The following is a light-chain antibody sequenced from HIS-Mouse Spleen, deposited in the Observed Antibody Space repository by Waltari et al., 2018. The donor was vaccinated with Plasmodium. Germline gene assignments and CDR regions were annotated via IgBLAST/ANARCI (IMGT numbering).Light chain of an antibody. Sequence: QSALTQPPSASGSPGQSVTISCTGTSSDVGGYNYVAWYQQHPGKAPKRIIYEVSKRPSGVPDRFSGSKSGNTASLTVSGLQAEDEADYYCSSYAGSNNWVFGGGTKLTVL. CDR2: EVS. CDR3: SSYAGSNNWV. CDR1: SSDVGGYNY. V-gene: IGLV2-8*01. J-gene: IGLJ3*02.